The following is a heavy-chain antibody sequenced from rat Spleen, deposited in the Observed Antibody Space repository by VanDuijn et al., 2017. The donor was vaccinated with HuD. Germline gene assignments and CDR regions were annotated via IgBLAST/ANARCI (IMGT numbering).Heavy chain of an antibody. CDR3: ARLGGYNPLDA. CDR1: GGTDRNEG. J-gene: IGHJ4*01. CDR2: ISTGGGNT. V-gene: IGHV5S13*01. D-gene: IGHD1-5*01. Sequence: EGQRGEAGGGGGQPGRARKRAGAAAGGTDRNEGRAGGSQAPTKGREGGAAISTGGGNTYYRDSVKGRFTISRDNAKNTLYLQMDSLRSEDTATYYCARLGGYNPLDAWGQGASVTVSS.